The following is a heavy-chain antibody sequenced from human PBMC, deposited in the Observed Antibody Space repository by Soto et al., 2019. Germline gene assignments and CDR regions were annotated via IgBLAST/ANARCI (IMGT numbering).Heavy chain of an antibody. D-gene: IGHD1-26*01. CDR1: GFTFCSYG. V-gene: IGHV3-30*18. CDR3: AKGVGLGATPFDY. J-gene: IGHJ4*02. CDR2: ISYDGSNK. Sequence: QVQLVESGGGVVQPGRSLRLSCAASGFTFCSYGMHWVRQAPGKGLEWVAVISYDGSNKYYADSVKGRFTISRDNSKNTLYLQMNSLRAEDTAVYYCAKGVGLGATPFDYWGQGTLVTVSS.